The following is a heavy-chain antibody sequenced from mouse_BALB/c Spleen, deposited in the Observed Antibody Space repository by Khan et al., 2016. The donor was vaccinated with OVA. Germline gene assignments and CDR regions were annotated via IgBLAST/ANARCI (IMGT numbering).Heavy chain of an antibody. V-gene: IGHV9-3-1*01. J-gene: IGHJ1*01. CDR2: INTYTGEP. CDR1: GYTFTNYG. Sequence: QIQLVQSGPELKKPGETVKISCKASGYTFTNYGMNWVKQAPGKGLKWMGWINTYTGEPTYADDFKGRFAFSLENSASTAYLQINNLKNEDTATYFCASGGYWYFEVWGAGTTVTVSS. D-gene: IGHD1-1*02. CDR3: ASGGYWYFEV.